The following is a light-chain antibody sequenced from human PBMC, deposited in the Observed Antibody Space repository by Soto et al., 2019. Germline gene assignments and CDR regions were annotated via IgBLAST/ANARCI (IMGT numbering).Light chain of an antibody. J-gene: IGKJ2*01. CDR3: QQYGSSLYT. CDR1: LSVTSNY. Sequence: EIVLTQSPDTLSLSPGERATLSCRASLSVTSNYLAWYQQIPGQAPRLLIYDASRRATGIPDRFSGSGSGPDFTLTISRLEPEDFAVYYCQQYGSSLYTFGQGTKLEIK. CDR2: DAS. V-gene: IGKV3-20*01.